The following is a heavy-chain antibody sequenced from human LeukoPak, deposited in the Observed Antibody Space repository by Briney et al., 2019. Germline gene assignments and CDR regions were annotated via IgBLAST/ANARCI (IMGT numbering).Heavy chain of an antibody. CDR3: ARWWGIESRSTFYYYGMDV. Sequence: PSETLSLTCTVSGGSISSYYWSWIRQSPGKGLEWIAYMYYTGTTKYNPSLRSRVTLSADTSKNQLSLNLRSVTAADTAVYYYARWWGIESRSTFYYYGMDVWGQGTTVTVSS. V-gene: IGHV4-59*08. CDR1: GGSISSYY. J-gene: IGHJ6*02. D-gene: IGHD2-15*01. CDR2: MYYTGTT.